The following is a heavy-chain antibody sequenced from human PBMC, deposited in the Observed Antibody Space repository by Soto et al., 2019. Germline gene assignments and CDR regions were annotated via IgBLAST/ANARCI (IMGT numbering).Heavy chain of an antibody. V-gene: IGHV1-69*13. CDR1: GGTFSSYA. J-gene: IGHJ6*02. D-gene: IGHD6-13*01. Sequence: SVKVSCKASGGTFSSYAISWVRQAPGQGLEWMGGIIPIFGTANYAQKFQGRVTITADESTSTAYMELSSLRSEDTAVYYCASPLAAASYYYYYGMDVWGQGTTVTVSS. CDR2: IIPIFGTA. CDR3: ASPLAAASYYYYYGMDV.